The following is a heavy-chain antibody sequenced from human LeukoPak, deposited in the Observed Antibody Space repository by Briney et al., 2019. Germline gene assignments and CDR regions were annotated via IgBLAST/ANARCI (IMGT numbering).Heavy chain of an antibody. D-gene: IGHD6-13*01. Sequence: GGSLRLSCAASGFTFSSYAMHWVRQAPGKGLEWVAVISVDGSNKFYAGSVRGRCTISRDNSKNTMSLQMDSLRGEDTAVYYCARDPRTSSTSRNYFESWGQGTLVTVSS. CDR2: ISVDGSNK. V-gene: IGHV3-30-3*01. CDR3: ARDPRTSSTSRNYFES. CDR1: GFTFSSYA. J-gene: IGHJ4*02.